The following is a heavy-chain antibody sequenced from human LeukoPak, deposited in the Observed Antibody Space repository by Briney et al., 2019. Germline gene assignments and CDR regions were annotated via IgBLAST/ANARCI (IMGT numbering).Heavy chain of an antibody. CDR3: ARECALRGGDFDS. J-gene: IGHJ4*02. Sequence: ASVKVSCKASGYTFTSYDINWVRQATGQGLEWMGWMNPNSGNTGYAQKFQGRVTITRNTSISTAYMELRSLRSDDTAVYYCARECALRGGDFDSWGQGTLVTVSS. CDR2: MNPNSGNT. V-gene: IGHV1-8*03. D-gene: IGHD3-16*01. CDR1: GYTFTSYD.